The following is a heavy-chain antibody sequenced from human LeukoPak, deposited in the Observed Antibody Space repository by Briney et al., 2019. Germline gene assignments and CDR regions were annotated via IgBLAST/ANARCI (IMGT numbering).Heavy chain of an antibody. Sequence: GGSLRLSCAASAFTFNSYAMHWVRQAPGKGLEWVAIISFDGCNKYYADSVKGRFTISRDNSKNTLYLQMNSLRAEDTAVYYCARDLRGRHDAFDLWGQGTMVPVSS. CDR1: AFTFNSYA. D-gene: IGHD3-10*01. V-gene: IGHV3-30-3*01. CDR2: ISFDGCNK. CDR3: ARDLRGRHDAFDL. J-gene: IGHJ3*01.